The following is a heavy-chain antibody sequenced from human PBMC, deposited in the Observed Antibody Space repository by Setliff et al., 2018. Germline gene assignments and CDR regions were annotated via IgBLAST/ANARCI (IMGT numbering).Heavy chain of an antibody. Sequence: GGSLRLSCVASGFTFTSFGMHWVRQAPGKGLEWVAAVWYDGSNKDSADSVKGRFTISRDNSKNTLYLQMNSLRAEDTAVYFCARDMSPDIMWELPVDSWGQGTLVTVSS. CDR2: VWYDGSNK. D-gene: IGHD1-26*01. V-gene: IGHV3-33*01. CDR3: ARDMSPDIMWELPVDS. CDR1: GFTFTSFG. J-gene: IGHJ4*02.